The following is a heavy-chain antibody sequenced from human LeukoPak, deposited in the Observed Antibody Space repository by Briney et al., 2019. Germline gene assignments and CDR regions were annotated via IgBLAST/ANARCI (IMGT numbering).Heavy chain of an antibody. D-gene: IGHD3-10*01. V-gene: IGHV1-2*02. J-gene: IGHJ3*02. Sequence: ASVKVSCKASGGTFSSYAISWVRQAPGQGLEWMGWINPKSGGTNYAQKFQGRVTMTRDTSISTAYMDMSSLRSDDTAVYYCARNLWFGESSDAFDMWGHGTMVTVSS. CDR1: GGTFSSYA. CDR3: ARNLWFGESSDAFDM. CDR2: INPKSGGT.